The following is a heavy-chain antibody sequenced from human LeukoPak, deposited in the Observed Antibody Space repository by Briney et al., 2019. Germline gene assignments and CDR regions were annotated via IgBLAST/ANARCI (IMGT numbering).Heavy chain of an antibody. V-gene: IGHV4-61*02. D-gene: IGHD6-13*01. J-gene: IGHJ5*02. CDR3: AREGSSWYHNWFDP. CDR2: IYTSGST. CDR1: GGSISSGSYY. Sequence: SETLSLTCTVSGGSISSGSYYWSWIRQPAGKGLEWIGRIYTSGSTNYNPSLKSRVTISVDTSKNQFSLKLSSVTAADTAVYYCAREGSSWYHNWFDPWGQGTLVTVSS.